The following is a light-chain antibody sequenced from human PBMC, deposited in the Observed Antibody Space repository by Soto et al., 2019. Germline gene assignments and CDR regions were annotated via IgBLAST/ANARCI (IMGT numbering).Light chain of an antibody. V-gene: IGKV1-5*01. Sequence: SQLTQSPSSLPASVVDRVTLTCRASQSISNWLAWYQQKPGTAPKLLIYHASILETAVPSRFSGNGSGTEFTLTISSLQPGDFATYYCQQYNSYSFGQGTRLDIK. CDR1: QSISNW. CDR3: QQYNSYS. CDR2: HAS. J-gene: IGKJ1*01.